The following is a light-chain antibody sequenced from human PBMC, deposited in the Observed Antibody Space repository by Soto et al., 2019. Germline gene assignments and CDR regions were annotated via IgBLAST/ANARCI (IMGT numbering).Light chain of an antibody. J-gene: IGKJ2*01. CDR3: QQYGSSPYT. Sequence: EVVLTQSPGILSLSPGERATLSCRASETVASNYLAWYQQKPGQPPRLLIYGASNRATGIPDRFSGSGSGTDFTLTISRLEPEDFAVYYCQQYGSSPYTFGQGTKLEIK. V-gene: IGKV3-20*01. CDR1: ETVASNY. CDR2: GAS.